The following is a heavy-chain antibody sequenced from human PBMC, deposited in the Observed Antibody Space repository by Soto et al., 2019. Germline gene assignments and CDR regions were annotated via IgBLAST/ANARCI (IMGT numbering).Heavy chain of an antibody. CDR1: GFTVSSDY. CDR2: IYSGGST. J-gene: IGHJ6*03. CDR3: ARNIGYCTNGVCYVHYYYYMDV. D-gene: IGHD2-8*01. V-gene: IGHV3-66*01. Sequence: GGSLRLSCAASGFTVSSDYMSWVRQAPGKGLEWVSVIYSGGSTYYAGSVKGRFTISRDNSKNTLYLQMNSLRAEDTAVYYCARNIGYCTNGVCYVHYYYYMDVWGKGTTVTVSS.